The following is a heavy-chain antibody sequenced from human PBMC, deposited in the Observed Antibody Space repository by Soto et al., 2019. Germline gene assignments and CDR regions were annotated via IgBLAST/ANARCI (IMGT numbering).Heavy chain of an antibody. D-gene: IGHD3-9*01. V-gene: IGHV3-23*01. CDR1: GFTFSRHA. CDR2: LSDSGGSI. J-gene: IGHJ6*02. CDR3: ARVGYYDILTGWGAMDV. Sequence: GSLRLSCTASGFTFSRHAMTWVRQAAGKGLEWVSGLSDSGGSIYYADSVKGRFTISRDNAKNSLYLQMNSLRAEDTAVYYCARVGYYDILTGWGAMDVWGQGTTVTVSS.